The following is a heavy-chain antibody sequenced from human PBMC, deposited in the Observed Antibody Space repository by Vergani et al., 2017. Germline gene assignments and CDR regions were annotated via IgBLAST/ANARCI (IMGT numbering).Heavy chain of an antibody. J-gene: IGHJ4*02. CDR2: ITYNGGRT. V-gene: IGHV3-23*01. CDR1: GFTFGSYA. Sequence: EVQLLESGGGSVQPGGSLRLSCAASGFTFGSYAMSWVRQAPGKGLEWVSTITYNGGRTYYADSVTGRFTISRDNSKNTLFLQLKTLRAEDTGVYYCAKDYNIMGALHYWGQGTLVAVSS. CDR3: AKDYNIMGALHY. D-gene: IGHD5-12*01.